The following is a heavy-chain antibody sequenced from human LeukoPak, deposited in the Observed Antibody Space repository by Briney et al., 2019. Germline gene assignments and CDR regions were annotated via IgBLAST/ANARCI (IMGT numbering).Heavy chain of an antibody. Sequence: PGGSLRLSCAASGFTFSSYAMHWVRQAPGKGLERVAVISYDGSNKYYADSVKGRFTISRDNSKNTLYLQMNSLRAEDTAVYYCASLYSSSWSRRSSRGVDYWGQGTLVTVSS. CDR3: ASLYSSSWSRRSSRGVDY. D-gene: IGHD6-13*01. CDR2: ISYDGSNK. V-gene: IGHV3-30-3*01. CDR1: GFTFSSYA. J-gene: IGHJ4*02.